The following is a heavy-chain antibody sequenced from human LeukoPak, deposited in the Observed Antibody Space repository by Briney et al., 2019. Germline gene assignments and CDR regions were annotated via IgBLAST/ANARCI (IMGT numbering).Heavy chain of an antibody. CDR1: GYTFTSYG. D-gene: IGHD6-19*01. Sequence: GASVKVSCKASGYTFTSYGISWVRQAPGQGLEWMGWISAYNGNTNYAQKLQGRVTMTTDTSTSTVYMDLSSLRSEDTAVYYCARETVAGPLGRVPGLGYWGQGTLVTVSS. CDR2: ISAYNGNT. V-gene: IGHV1-18*01. CDR3: ARETVAGPLGRVPGLGY. J-gene: IGHJ4*02.